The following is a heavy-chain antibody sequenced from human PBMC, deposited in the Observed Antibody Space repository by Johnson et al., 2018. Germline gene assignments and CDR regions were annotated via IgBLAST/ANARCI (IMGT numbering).Heavy chain of an antibody. CDR1: GGSISSYY. J-gene: IGHJ6*02. CDR3: ARGGSNPYYYYGMDV. D-gene: IGHD4-23*01. V-gene: IGHV4-59*01. Sequence: QVQLQESGPGLVKPSETLSLTCIVSGGSISSYYWSWIRQPPGKGLEWIGYIYSSGSTNYNPSLKSRVTISVDTSKNQFSLKLSSVTAADTAVYYCARGGSNPYYYYGMDVWGQGTTVTVSS. CDR2: IYSSGST.